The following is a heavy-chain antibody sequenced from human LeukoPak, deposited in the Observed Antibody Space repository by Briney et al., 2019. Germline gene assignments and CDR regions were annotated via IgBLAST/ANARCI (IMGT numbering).Heavy chain of an antibody. CDR1: GFTVSGTY. Sequence: GGSLRLSCAASGFTVSGTYMSWVRQAAGKGWEWVSTIFDAGSTTYADSVKGRFTISRDNYKNTLFLQMKSLRADDTAVYYCAGATKWLAHDFWGQGTLVTVSS. D-gene: IGHD6-19*01. J-gene: IGHJ4*02. CDR3: AGATKWLAHDF. CDR2: IFDAGST. V-gene: IGHV3-53*01.